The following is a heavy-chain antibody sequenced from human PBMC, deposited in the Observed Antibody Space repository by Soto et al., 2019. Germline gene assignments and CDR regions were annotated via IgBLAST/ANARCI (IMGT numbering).Heavy chain of an antibody. CDR1: GVTFSNYA. V-gene: IGHV3-23*01. Sequence: DVQLLASGGGLVQPGGSLGLSCAASGVTFSNYALTWVRQAPGKGLEWVSSISAGGGGTYYADSAEGRFAISRDNAKNRLYVQTNSLTADDTGEYYCVSEARDWNGGKCESWFGSWGKGTPVTVSS. D-gene: IGHD3-3*01. J-gene: IGHJ5*01. CDR3: VSEARDWNGGKCESWFGS. CDR2: ISAGGGGT.